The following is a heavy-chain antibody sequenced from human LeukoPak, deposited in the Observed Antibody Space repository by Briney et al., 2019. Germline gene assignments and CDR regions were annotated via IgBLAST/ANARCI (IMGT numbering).Heavy chain of an antibody. CDR2: INPNSGDT. CDR1: GYTFTSYY. Sequence: ASVKVSCKASGYTFTSYYIHWVRQAPGQGLEWMGRINPNSGDTYYIQNFQGRVTMTRDTSITTAYMELSRLRSDDTAMYYCARVRDGYNLRGFDSWGQGTLVTVSS. V-gene: IGHV1-2*06. CDR3: ARVRDGYNLRGFDS. D-gene: IGHD5-24*01. J-gene: IGHJ4*02.